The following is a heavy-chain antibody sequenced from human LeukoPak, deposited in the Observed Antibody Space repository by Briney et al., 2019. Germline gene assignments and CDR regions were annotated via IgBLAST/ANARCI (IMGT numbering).Heavy chain of an antibody. CDR2: ISWNSGSI. J-gene: IGHJ4*02. CDR3: ASLRSYSSGWY. Sequence: GRSLRLSCAASGFTFDDYAMHWAQQAPGKGLEWVSGISWNSGSIGYADSVKGRFTISRDNSKNTLYLQMNSLRAEDTAVYYCASLRSYSSGWYWGQGTLVTVSS. CDR1: GFTFDDYA. D-gene: IGHD6-19*01. V-gene: IGHV3-9*01.